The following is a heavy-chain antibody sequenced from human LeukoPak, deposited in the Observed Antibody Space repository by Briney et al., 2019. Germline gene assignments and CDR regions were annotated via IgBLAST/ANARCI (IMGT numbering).Heavy chain of an antibody. D-gene: IGHD3-22*01. CDR1: GFTFSSYG. J-gene: IGHJ4*02. CDR3: AKDRRYYDSSGYPDY. V-gene: IGHV3-30*18. CDR2: ISYDGSNK. Sequence: GGSLRLSCAASGFTFSSYGMHWVRQAPGKGLEWVAVISYDGSNKYYADSVKGRFTISRDNSKNTPYLQMNSLRAEDTAVYYCAKDRRYYDSSGYPDYWGQGTLVTVSS.